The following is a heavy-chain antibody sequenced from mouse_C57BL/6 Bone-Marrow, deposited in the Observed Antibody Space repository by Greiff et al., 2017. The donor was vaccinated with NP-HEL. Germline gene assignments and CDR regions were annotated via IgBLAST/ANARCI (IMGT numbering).Heavy chain of an antibody. CDR1: GYSITSGYD. J-gene: IGHJ1*03. Sequence: EVKLMESGPGMVKPSQSLSLTCTVTGYSITSGYDWHWIRHFPGNKLEWMGYISYSGSTNYNPSLKSRISITHDTSKNHFFLKLNSVTTEDTATYYCARGDDYYGSSFFWYFDVWGTGTTVTVSS. CDR2: ISYSGST. V-gene: IGHV3-1*01. CDR3: ARGDDYYGSSFFWYFDV. D-gene: IGHD1-1*01.